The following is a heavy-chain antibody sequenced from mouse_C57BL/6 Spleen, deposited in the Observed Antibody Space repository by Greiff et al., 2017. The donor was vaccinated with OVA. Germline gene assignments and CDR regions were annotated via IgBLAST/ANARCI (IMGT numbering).Heavy chain of an antibody. CDR1: GFTFSNYW. CDR3: TLYDYGFDN. Sequence: EVKLMESGGGLVQPGGSMKLSCVASGFTFSNYWMNWVRQSPEKGLEWVAQIRLKSDNYATHYAESVKGRFTISRDDSKSSVYLQMNNLRAEDTGIYYCTLYDYGFDNWGQGTTLTVSS. J-gene: IGHJ2*01. CDR2: IRLKSDNYAT. V-gene: IGHV6-3*01. D-gene: IGHD2-4*01.